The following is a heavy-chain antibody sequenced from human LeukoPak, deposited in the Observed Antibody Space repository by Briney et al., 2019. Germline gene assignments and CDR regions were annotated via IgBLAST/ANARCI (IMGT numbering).Heavy chain of an antibody. V-gene: IGHV3-48*03. CDR3: AELGITTIGGV. CDR2: ISSSGSTI. Sequence: GGALRLSFAASGFTFSSSAMNWVRPAPGKGLEWVSYISSSGSTIYYADSVKGRFTISRDDAKNSLYLQMNSLRAEDTAVYYCAELGITTIGGVWGKGTTVTISS. J-gene: IGHJ6*04. CDR1: GFTFSSSA. D-gene: IGHD3-10*02.